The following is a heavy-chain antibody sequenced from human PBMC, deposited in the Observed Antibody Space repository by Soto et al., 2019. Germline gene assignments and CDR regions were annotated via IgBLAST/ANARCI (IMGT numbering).Heavy chain of an antibody. CDR3: TTDNGDYLYAFDI. J-gene: IGHJ3*02. CDR1: GFTFSNAW. D-gene: IGHD4-17*01. CDR2: IKSKTDGGTT. Sequence: EVQLAESGGGLVKPGGSLRLSCAASGFTFSNAWMSWVRQAPGKGLEWVGRIKSKTDGGTTDYAAPVKGRFTISRDDSKNTLYLQMNSLKTEDTAVYYCTTDNGDYLYAFDIWGQGTMVTVSS. V-gene: IGHV3-15*01.